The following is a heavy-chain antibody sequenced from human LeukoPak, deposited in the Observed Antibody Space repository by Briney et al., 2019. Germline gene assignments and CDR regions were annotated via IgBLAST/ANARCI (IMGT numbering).Heavy chain of an antibody. CDR2: IEGSSGST. D-gene: IGHD4-17*01. V-gene: IGHV3-23*01. CDR3: GRDPNGDYIGAFDL. J-gene: IGHJ3*01. Sequence: GGSLRLSCAASGLTFGRYALTWVRQSPEKGLEWVSSIEGSSGSTYYADSVKGRFTISRDNTKNTLYLQMSSLRVEDTAIYYCGRDPNGDYIGAFDLWGQGTMVTVSS. CDR1: GLTFGRYA.